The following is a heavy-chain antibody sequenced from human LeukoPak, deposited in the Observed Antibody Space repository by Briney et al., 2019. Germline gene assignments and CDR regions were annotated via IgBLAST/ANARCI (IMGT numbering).Heavy chain of an antibody. V-gene: IGHV3-30*18. CDR2: ISYDGSNK. Sequence: GGSLRLSCAASGFTFSSYGMHWVHQAPGKGLEWVAVISYDGSNKYYADSVKGRFTISRDNSKNTLYLQMNSLRAEDTAVYYCANAGGMVRGVMVGEWGQGTLVTVSS. D-gene: IGHD3-10*01. CDR3: ANAGGMVRGVMVGE. CDR1: GFTFSSYG. J-gene: IGHJ4*02.